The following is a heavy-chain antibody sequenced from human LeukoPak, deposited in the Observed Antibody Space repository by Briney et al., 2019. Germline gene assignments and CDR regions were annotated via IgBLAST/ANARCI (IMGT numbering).Heavy chain of an antibody. CDR3: AKLYYGSGTYSNVAY. V-gene: IGHV3-23*01. Sequence: PGGSLRLSCAASGFTFSNYAMSWVRQAPGRGLEWVSGISSSDGSTEYADSVKGRFTISRDNSKNTLYLQMNSLRAEDTAVYYCAKLYYGSGTYSNVAYWGQGTLVTVSS. CDR2: ISSSDGST. CDR1: GFTFSNYA. D-gene: IGHD3-10*01. J-gene: IGHJ4*02.